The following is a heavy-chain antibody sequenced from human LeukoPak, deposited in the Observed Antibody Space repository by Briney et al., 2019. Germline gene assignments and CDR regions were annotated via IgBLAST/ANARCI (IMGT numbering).Heavy chain of an antibody. D-gene: IGHD1-26*01. CDR1: GFTFSSYW. Sequence: GGSLRLSCAASGFTFSSYWMSWVRQAPGKGLEWVANIKQDGSEKYYVDSVKGRFTISRDNAKNSLYLQMNSLRAEDTAVYYCARVYGSYRGAFDIWGQGTMVTVSS. CDR2: IKQDGSEK. V-gene: IGHV3-7*01. J-gene: IGHJ3*02. CDR3: ARVYGSYRGAFDI.